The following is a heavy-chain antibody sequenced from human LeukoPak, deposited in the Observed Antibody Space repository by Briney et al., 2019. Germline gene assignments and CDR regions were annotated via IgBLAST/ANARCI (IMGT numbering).Heavy chain of an antibody. D-gene: IGHD3-9*01. CDR3: ARAPMYYDILTGYVYYYYYYGMDV. CDR1: GGSISSYY. J-gene: IGHJ6*02. Sequence: SETLSLTCTVSGGSISSYYWSWIRQPPGKGLEWIGYIYTSGSTNYNPSLKSRVTISVDTSKNQFSLKLSSVTAADTAVYYCARAPMYYDILTGYVYYYYYYGMDVWGQGTTVTVSS. CDR2: IYTSGST. V-gene: IGHV4-4*09.